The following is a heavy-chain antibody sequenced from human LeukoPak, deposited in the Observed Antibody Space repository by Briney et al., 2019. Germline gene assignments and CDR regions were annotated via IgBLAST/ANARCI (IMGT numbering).Heavy chain of an antibody. V-gene: IGHV1-18*01. CDR1: GYTFTSYG. CDR2: ISAYNGNT. J-gene: IGHJ5*02. Sequence: GASVKVSCKASGYTFTSYGISWVRQAPGQGLEWMGWISAYNGNTNYAQKLQGRVTMTTVTSTSTAYMELRSLRSDDTAVYYCARVSASSSRYWFDPWGQGTLVTVSS. CDR3: ARVSASSSRYWFDP. D-gene: IGHD6-13*01.